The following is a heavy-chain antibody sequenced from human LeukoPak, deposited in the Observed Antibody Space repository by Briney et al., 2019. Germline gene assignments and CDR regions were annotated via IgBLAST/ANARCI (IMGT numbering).Heavy chain of an antibody. CDR1: GFTFSSYS. CDR2: ISSSSSYI. CDR3: ARDHXSPXYCRGSPYFYY. J-gene: IGHJ4*02. D-gene: IGHD6-19*01. V-gene: IGHV3-21*01. Sequence: GGSLRLSCAASGFTFSSYSMNWVRQAPGKGLEWVSSISSSSSYIYYADSVKGRFTISRDNAKNSLYLQMNSLRAEDTAVYYCARDHXSPXYCRGSPYFYYWGPGTLVTVSP.